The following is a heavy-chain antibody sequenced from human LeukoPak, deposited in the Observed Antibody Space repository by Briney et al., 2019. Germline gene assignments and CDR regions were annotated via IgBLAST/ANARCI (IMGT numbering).Heavy chain of an antibody. CDR1: GFTFSSYE. Sequence: PGGSLSRSCAASGFTFSSYEMNWVRQAPGKGLEWVSYISSSGSTIYYADSVKGRFTISRDNAKNSLYLQMNSLRTEDTAVYYCASQVVPAAMNYYYYGMDAWGQGTTVTVSS. CDR3: ASQVVPAAMNYYYYGMDA. V-gene: IGHV3-48*03. D-gene: IGHD2-2*01. J-gene: IGHJ6*02. CDR2: ISSSGSTI.